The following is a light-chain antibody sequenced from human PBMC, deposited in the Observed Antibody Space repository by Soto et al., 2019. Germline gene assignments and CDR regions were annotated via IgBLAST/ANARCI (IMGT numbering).Light chain of an antibody. CDR3: QQYNTFSPYT. Sequence: DIQMTQSPSTLSASVGDRVTLTCRASQSVSDWLAWYQQKPGKAPKLLIYKASNLQSGVPSRFSGSGSGTEFTITIISLQHDDSATYYCQQYNTFSPYTFGQGTKLEIK. CDR1: QSVSDW. J-gene: IGKJ2*01. CDR2: KAS. V-gene: IGKV1-5*03.